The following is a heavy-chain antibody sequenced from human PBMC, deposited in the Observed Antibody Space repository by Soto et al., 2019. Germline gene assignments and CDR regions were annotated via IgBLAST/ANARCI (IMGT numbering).Heavy chain of an antibody. CDR2: ISGSGGST. J-gene: IGHJ4*02. CDR1: GFTFSSYA. CDR3: AKDSKEEYCSGGSCYSDY. D-gene: IGHD2-15*01. Sequence: GGFLRLSCAASGFTFSSYARSWVRQAPGKGLEWVSAISGSGGSTYYADSVKGRFTISRDNSKNTLYLQMNSLRAEDTAVYYCAKDSKEEYCSGGSCYSDYWGQGTLVTVSS. V-gene: IGHV3-23*01.